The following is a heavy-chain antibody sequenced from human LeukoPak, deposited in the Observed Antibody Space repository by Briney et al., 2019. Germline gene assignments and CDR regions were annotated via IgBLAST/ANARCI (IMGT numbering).Heavy chain of an antibody. J-gene: IGHJ5*01. CDR1: RGAITSGGYS. CDR2: ISDRGPA. V-gene: IGHV4-30-2*01. D-gene: IGHD3-10*01. CDR3: ARSRQASGLLGS. Sequence: SQTLSLTCTVSRGAITSGGYSWNWIRQPPGKGLEWIGYISDRGPAHYNPSLKSRFTISVDRPKNQFFLTVTSVTAADTAVYFCARSRQASGLLGSWGQGTLVTVSS.